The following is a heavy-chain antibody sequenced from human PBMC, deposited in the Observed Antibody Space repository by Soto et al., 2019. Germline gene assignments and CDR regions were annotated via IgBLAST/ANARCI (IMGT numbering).Heavy chain of an antibody. V-gene: IGHV3-23*01. J-gene: IGHJ4*02. CDR3: TKEPKKSISHDY. Sequence: EVQLLESGGGLVQPGGSLRLSCAASGFTFSEYAMSWVRQAPGKGLEWVSSISSSGGTTSYTDSVKGRFTISRDNSKNPLFLQMNGLRAEDTAIYYCTKEPKKSISHDYWGLGTLVTVSP. CDR1: GFTFSEYA. CDR2: ISSSGGTT. D-gene: IGHD2-21*01.